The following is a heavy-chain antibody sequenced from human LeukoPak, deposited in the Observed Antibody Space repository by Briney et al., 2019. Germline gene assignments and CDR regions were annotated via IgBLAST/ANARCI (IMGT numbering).Heavy chain of an antibody. CDR3: ARAATTGGYYFDY. CDR2: ISSSGSYI. D-gene: IGHD4-17*01. J-gene: IGHJ4*02. V-gene: IGHV3-21*01. CDR1: GLTFTSSS. Sequence: GGSLRLSCAASGLTFTSSSMTWVRQAPGKGLEGVSSISSSGSYIYFADSLKGRFTISRDNAKNSLYLQINSLRDEDTAVYYCARAATTGGYYFDYWGQGTLVTVSS.